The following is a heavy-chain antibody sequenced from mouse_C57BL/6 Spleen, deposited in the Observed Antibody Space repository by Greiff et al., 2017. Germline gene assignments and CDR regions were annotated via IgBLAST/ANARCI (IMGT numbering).Heavy chain of an antibody. CDR3: TRGDYDVDYAMDY. CDR1: GFTFSSYA. Sequence: EVKVVESGEGLVKPGGSLKLSCAASGFTFSSYAMSWVRQTPEKRLEWVAYISSGGGYIYYADTVKGRFTISRDNARNTLYLQMSSLKSEDTAMYYCTRGDYDVDYAMDYWGQGTSVTVSS. CDR2: ISSGGGYI. J-gene: IGHJ4*01. D-gene: IGHD2-4*01. V-gene: IGHV5-9-1*02.